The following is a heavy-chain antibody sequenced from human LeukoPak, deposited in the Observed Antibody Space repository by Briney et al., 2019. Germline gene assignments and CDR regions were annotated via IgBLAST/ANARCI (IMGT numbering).Heavy chain of an antibody. CDR2: ISSSSSYI. Sequence: PGGSLRLSCAASGFTFSSYSMNWVRQAPGKGLEWVSSISSSSSYIYYADSVKGRFTISRDNAKNSLYLQMNSLRAEDTAVYYCARVGYSSSFEVRDYFDYWGQGTLVTVSS. J-gene: IGHJ4*02. CDR1: GFTFSSYS. CDR3: ARVGYSSSFEVRDYFDY. V-gene: IGHV3-21*01. D-gene: IGHD6-13*01.